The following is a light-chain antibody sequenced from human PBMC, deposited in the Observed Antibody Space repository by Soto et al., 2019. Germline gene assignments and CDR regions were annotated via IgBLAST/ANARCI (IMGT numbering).Light chain of an antibody. CDR1: SSDVGSYNL. V-gene: IGLV2-23*02. CDR2: EVS. Sequence: QSVLTQPASVSVSPGQSITISCTGTSSDVGSYNLVSWYQQHPGNAPNLMIYEVSKRPSGVSNRFSGSKSGNTASLTISGLQAEDEADYYCCSYAGSSTLVFGGGTKLTVL. J-gene: IGLJ3*02. CDR3: CSYAGSSTLV.